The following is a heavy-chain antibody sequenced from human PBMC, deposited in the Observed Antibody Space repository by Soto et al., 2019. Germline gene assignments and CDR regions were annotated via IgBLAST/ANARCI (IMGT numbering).Heavy chain of an antibody. CDR2: ILYSGNS. Sequence: SETLSLTCTVSGGSISNYYWSWIRQPPGERLQWIGYILYSGNSNFNPSLKRRVTMSLDPSKNQFSLKLSSVTAGDKAVYYCARHYSGTYWAAFDIWGQGTMVTVSS. V-gene: IGHV4-59*01. CDR1: GGSISNYY. CDR3: ARHYSGTYWAAFDI. D-gene: IGHD1-26*01. J-gene: IGHJ3*02.